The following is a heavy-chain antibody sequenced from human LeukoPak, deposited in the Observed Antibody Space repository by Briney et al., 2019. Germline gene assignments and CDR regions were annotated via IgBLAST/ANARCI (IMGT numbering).Heavy chain of an antibody. D-gene: IGHD1-1*01. CDR3: VRDPSGSGFAFDS. CDR2: IWFDGSNK. CDR1: GFTFSSSG. V-gene: IGHV3-33*08. J-gene: IGHJ4*02. Sequence: GRSLRLSCAASGFTFSSSGMHWVRQAPGKGLEWVAFIWFDGSNKHYADSVKGRFTISRDNSEDTLYLQMNSLRAEDTAVYYCVRDPSGSGFAFDSWGQGALVTVSS.